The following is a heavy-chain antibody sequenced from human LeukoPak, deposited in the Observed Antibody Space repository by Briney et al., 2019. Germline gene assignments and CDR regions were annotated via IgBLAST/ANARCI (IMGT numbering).Heavy chain of an antibody. CDR1: GGTFSSYA. Sequence: GASVKVSCKASGGTFSSYAISWVRQAPGQGLEWMGRIIPILGIANYAQKFQGRVTITADKSTSTAYMELSSLRSEDTAVYYCARGEQHPGEVGSSEYFQHWGQGTLVTVSS. J-gene: IGHJ1*01. V-gene: IGHV1-69*04. D-gene: IGHD3-16*01. CDR3: ARGEQHPGEVGSSEYFQH. CDR2: IIPILGIA.